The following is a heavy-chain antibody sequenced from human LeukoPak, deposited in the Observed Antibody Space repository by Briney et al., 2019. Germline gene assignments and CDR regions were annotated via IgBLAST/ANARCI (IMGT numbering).Heavy chain of an antibody. D-gene: IGHD3-9*01. J-gene: IGHJ4*02. Sequence: VQPGGSLRLSCAASGFTFSTYGMHWARQAPGKGLEWVAFIRFDGNNEYYTDSVKGRFTISRDNSKNTLYLQMNSLRAEDTAVYYCAATKGDILTGYYDYWGQGTLVTVSS. CDR1: GFTFSTYG. CDR3: AATKGDILTGYYDY. CDR2: IRFDGNNE. V-gene: IGHV3-30*02.